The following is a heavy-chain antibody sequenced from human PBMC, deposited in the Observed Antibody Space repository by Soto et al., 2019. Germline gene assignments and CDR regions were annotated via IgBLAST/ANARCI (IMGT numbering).Heavy chain of an antibody. V-gene: IGHV3-9*01. Sequence: GGSLRLSCAASGFTFDDYAMHWVRQAPGKGLEWVSGISWNSGSIGYADSVKGRFTISRDNAKNSLYLQMNSLRAEDTALYYCAKEYYYGSGSYDAFDIWGQGTMVTVSS. CDR1: GFTFDDYA. CDR2: ISWNSGSI. J-gene: IGHJ3*02. CDR3: AKEYYYGSGSYDAFDI. D-gene: IGHD3-10*01.